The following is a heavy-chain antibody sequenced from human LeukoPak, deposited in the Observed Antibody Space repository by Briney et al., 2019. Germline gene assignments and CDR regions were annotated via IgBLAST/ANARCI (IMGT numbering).Heavy chain of an antibody. D-gene: IGHD6-13*01. CDR2: ISSSSSYI. V-gene: IGHV3-21*01. Sequence: GGSLRLSCAASGFTFSSYSMNWVRQAPGKGLEWVSSISSSSSYIYYADSVKGRFTISRDNAKNSLYLQMNSLRAEDTAVYYCARAGYSSTWYSRYFDLWGRGTLVTVSS. CDR1: GFTFSSYS. CDR3: ARAGYSSTWYSRYFDL. J-gene: IGHJ2*01.